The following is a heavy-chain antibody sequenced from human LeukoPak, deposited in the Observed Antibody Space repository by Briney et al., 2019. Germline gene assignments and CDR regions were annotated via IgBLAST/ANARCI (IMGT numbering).Heavy chain of an antibody. CDR3: ARSTYYYDAFDI. CDR2: INTDGSSS. Sequence: VSRINTDGSSSSYADSVKGRFTISRDNAKNTLYLQMNSLRAEDTAVYYCARSTYYYDAFDIWGQGTMVTVSS. V-gene: IGHV3-74*01. D-gene: IGHD3-10*01. J-gene: IGHJ3*02.